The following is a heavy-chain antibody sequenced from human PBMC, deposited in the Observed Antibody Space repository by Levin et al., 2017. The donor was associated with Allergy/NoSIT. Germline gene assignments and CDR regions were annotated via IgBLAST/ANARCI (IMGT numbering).Heavy chain of an antibody. CDR2: INHSGST. CDR3: ARGRTKIRIAVAGTVFDI. CDR1: GGSFSGYY. Sequence: SQTLSLTCAVYGGSFSGYYWSWIRQPPGKGLEWIGEINHSGSTNYNPSLKSRVTISVDTSKNQFSLKLSSVTAADTAVYYCARGRTKIRIAVAGTVFDIWGQGTMVTVSS. D-gene: IGHD6-19*01. J-gene: IGHJ3*02. V-gene: IGHV4-34*01.